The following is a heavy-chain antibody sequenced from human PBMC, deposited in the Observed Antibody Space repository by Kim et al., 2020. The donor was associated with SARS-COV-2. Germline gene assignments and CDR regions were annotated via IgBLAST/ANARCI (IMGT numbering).Heavy chain of an antibody. V-gene: IGHV4-59*08. J-gene: IGHJ4*02. CDR3: ARHRTTYFDY. CDR1: GVSISSAF. CDR2: ISYSGTT. D-gene: IGHD4-17*01. Sequence: SETLSLTCTVSGVSISSAFWSWIRQSPGKGLEWIAYISYSGTTNYNPSLNSRVTVSVDTSKNHFFLQLSSVTAADTAVYYCARHRTTYFDYWGQGALVTVSS.